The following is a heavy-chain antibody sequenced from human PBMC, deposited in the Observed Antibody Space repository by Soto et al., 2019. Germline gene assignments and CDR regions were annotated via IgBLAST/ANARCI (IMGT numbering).Heavy chain of an antibody. CDR3: AKDLVSGTTTRGFEY. CDR2: ISYDGTNK. V-gene: IGHV3-30*18. J-gene: IGHJ4*02. D-gene: IGHD1-26*01. CDR1: GFTFNKYG. Sequence: QGQLVESGGGVVQPGRSLRLSCAASGFTFNKYGMHWVRQAPGKGLEWVAVISYDGTNKYYADSVKGRFTISRGNSKNTLYLQMNSVRAEDTAVYYCAKDLVSGTTTRGFEYWGQVTLVTVSS.